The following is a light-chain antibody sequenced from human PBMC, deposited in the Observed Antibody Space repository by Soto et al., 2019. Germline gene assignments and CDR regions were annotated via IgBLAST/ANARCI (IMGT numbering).Light chain of an antibody. CDR3: QEYDASPIT. Sequence: EIVLTQSPDTLSLSPGERATLSCRASQSIRSERLAWYQQKPGQAPRLVIFDASNRASGMPERFSGRGSGTDFTLTISRLEPEDFAVYYCQEYDASPITFGLGTRLEIK. CDR2: DAS. J-gene: IGKJ5*01. V-gene: IGKV3-20*01. CDR1: QSIRSER.